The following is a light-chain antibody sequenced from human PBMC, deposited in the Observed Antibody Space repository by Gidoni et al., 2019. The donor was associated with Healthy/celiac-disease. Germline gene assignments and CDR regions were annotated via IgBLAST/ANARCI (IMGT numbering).Light chain of an antibody. Sequence: SYELTQLPSVSVSPGQTASITCSGDTLGDKYACWYQQKPGQSPVLVIYQDSKRPSGIPERFSGSNSGNTATLTISGTQAMDEADYYCQAWDSSTVVFGGGTKLTVL. CDR1: TLGDKY. CDR3: QAWDSSTVV. V-gene: IGLV3-1*01. CDR2: QDS. J-gene: IGLJ2*01.